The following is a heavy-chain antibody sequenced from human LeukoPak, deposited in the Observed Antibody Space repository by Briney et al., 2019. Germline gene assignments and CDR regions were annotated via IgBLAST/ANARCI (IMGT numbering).Heavy chain of an antibody. CDR3: ARGKFLRYSSSSQNFDY. V-gene: IGHV4-59*01. CDR2: IYYSGST. Sequence: SETLSLPCTVSGGSISTYYWSWIRQPPGKGLEWIGYIYYSGSTNYNPSLKSRVTISVDTSKNQFSLKLNSVTAADTAVYYCARGKFLRYSSSSQNFDYWGQGTLVIVSS. CDR1: GGSISTYY. J-gene: IGHJ4*02. D-gene: IGHD6-6*01.